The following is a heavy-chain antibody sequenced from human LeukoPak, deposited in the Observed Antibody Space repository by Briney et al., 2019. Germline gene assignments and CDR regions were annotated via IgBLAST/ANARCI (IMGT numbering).Heavy chain of an antibody. J-gene: IGHJ4*02. CDR3: TRGQGLYY. CDR1: GFTFSDST. CDR2: IRRKVYGGTA. D-gene: IGHD3/OR15-3a*01. V-gene: IGHV3-49*03. Sequence: GGSLRLSCAASGFTFSDSTMSWYRQAPGKGLEWVGFIRRKVYGGTAEYAASVKGGFTISRDDSKSIAYLQMDSLKIGDSAVYYCTRGQGLYYWGQGTLVIVSS.